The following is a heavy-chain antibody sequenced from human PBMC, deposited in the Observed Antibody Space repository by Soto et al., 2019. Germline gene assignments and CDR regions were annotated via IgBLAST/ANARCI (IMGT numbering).Heavy chain of an antibody. D-gene: IGHD4-4*01. Sequence: SETLSLTCTVSGGSISSYYWIWIRQPPGKGLEWIGYIYYSGSTNYNPPLKSRVPISVDTSQNQFSRKLSSVTAPETAVYSCASRFEYSHQGYYYMDVLGKRTTGTVS. J-gene: IGHJ6*03. CDR1: GGSISSYY. V-gene: IGHV4-59*08. CDR2: IYYSGST. CDR3: ASRFEYSHQGYYYMDV.